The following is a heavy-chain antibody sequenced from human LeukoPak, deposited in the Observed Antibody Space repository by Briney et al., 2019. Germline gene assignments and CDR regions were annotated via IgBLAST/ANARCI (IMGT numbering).Heavy chain of an antibody. CDR3: ARAGTCSSTSCDGGIEY. D-gene: IGHD2-2*01. Sequence: KPGGSLRLSCAASGFAFSSYNMKWVRQAPGKGLEWVSFISTTSTYIYYADSVKGRFTVSRDNSKNLLYLQMDSLRVEDTAVYYCARAGTCSSTSCDGGIEYWGQGTLVTASS. V-gene: IGHV3-21*06. CDR2: ISTTSTYI. CDR1: GFAFSSYN. J-gene: IGHJ4*02.